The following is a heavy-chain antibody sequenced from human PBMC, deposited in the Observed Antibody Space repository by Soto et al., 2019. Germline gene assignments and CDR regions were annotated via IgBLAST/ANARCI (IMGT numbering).Heavy chain of an antibody. V-gene: IGHV1-58*01. J-gene: IGHJ4*02. CDR2: IVVGIGET. CDR3: AADQDVVATIAHF. Sequence: SVKVSCKTFGFTFLDTAVQWVRQARGQRLEWIGYIVVGIGETNYAEKFQERVTITRDLSTNTAYMELHSLRSEDTALYYCAADQDVVATIAHFWGQGTLVTVSS. D-gene: IGHD5-12*01. CDR1: GFTFLDTA.